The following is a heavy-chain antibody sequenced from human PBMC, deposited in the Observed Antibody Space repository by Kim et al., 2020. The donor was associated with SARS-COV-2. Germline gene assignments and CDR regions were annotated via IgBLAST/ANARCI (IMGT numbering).Heavy chain of an antibody. CDR1: GYSFTSYW. Sequence: GESLKISCKGSGYSFTSYWISWVRQMPGKGLEWMGRIDPSYSYTNYSPSFQGHITISADKSISTAYLQWSSLKASDTAMYYFARLPFHSSCYYPYYNLFDPWGQGTLVTVSS. D-gene: IGHD3-22*01. J-gene: IGHJ5*02. V-gene: IGHV5-10-1*01. CDR3: ARLPFHSSCYYPYYNLFDP. CDR2: IDPSYSYT.